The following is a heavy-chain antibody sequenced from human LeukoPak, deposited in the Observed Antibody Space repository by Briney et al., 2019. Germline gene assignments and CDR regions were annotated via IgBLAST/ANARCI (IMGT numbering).Heavy chain of an antibody. D-gene: IGHD5-12*01. V-gene: IGHV4-59*01. CDR3: VATVYYYYYMDV. J-gene: IGHJ6*03. CDR2: IYYSGST. Sequence: SETLSLTCTVSGVSISSYYWSWIRQPPGKGLEWIGYIYYSGSTNYNPSLKSRVTISVDTSKNQFSLKLSSVTAADTAVYYCVATVYYYYYMDVWGKGTTVTVSS. CDR1: GVSISSYY.